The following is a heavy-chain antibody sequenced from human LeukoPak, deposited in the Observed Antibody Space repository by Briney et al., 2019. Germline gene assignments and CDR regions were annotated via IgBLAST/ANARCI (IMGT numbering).Heavy chain of an antibody. CDR1: GYTFTSYD. D-gene: IGHD1-14*01. CDR3: AREPLRTEHIDY. V-gene: IGHV1-8*01. CDR2: MNPNSGNT. J-gene: IGHJ4*02. Sequence: GASVKVPCKASGYTFTSYDINWVRQATGQGLEWMGWMNPNSGNTGYAQKFQGRVTMTRDTSTSTAYMELSSLRSEDSAVYYCAREPLRTEHIDYWGQGTLVTVSS.